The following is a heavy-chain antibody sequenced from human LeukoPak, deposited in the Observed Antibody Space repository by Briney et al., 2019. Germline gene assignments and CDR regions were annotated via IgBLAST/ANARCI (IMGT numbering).Heavy chain of an antibody. CDR1: GDTFTSYF. J-gene: IGHJ5*02. CDR3: ARANGDYENWCDL. Sequence: ASVKVSCKASGDTFTSYFVHWVRQAPGQGPEWMGLIHTNSGSTTYAQKFQGRVIMTGDTSTSTVYMELSSLRSEDTAVYYCARANGDYENWCDLWRQGT. CDR2: IHTNSGST. V-gene: IGHV1-46*01. D-gene: IGHD4-17*01.